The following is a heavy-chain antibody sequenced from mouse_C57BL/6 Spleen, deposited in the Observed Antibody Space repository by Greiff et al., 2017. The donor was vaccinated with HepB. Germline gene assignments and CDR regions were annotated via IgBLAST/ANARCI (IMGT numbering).Heavy chain of an antibody. CDR2: IHPNSGST. V-gene: IGHV1-64*01. J-gene: IGHJ2*01. Sequence: QVQLQQPGAELVKPGASVKLSCKASGYTFTSYWMHWVKQRPGQGLEWIGMIHPNSGSTNYNEKFKSKATLTVDKSSSTAYMQLSSLTSEDSAVYYCARKGGYGTNFDYWGQGTTLTVSS. CDR3: ARKGGYGTNFDY. CDR1: GYTFTSYW. D-gene: IGHD2-1*01.